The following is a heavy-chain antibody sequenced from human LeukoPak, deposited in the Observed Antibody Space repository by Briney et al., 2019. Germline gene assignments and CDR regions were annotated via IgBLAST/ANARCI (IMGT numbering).Heavy chain of an antibody. V-gene: IGHV4-30-4*01. Sequence: TFSDYAMTWVRQPPGKGLEWIGYIYYSGSTYYNPSLKSRVTISVDTSKNQFSLKLSSVTAADTAVYYCASQEYSSSSRGDYWGQGTLVTVSS. CDR3: ASQEYSSSSRGDY. CDR2: IYYSGST. J-gene: IGHJ4*02. D-gene: IGHD6-6*01. CDR1: TFSDYA.